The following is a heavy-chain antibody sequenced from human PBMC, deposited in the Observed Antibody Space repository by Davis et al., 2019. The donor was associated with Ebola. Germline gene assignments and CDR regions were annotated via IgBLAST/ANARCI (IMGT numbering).Heavy chain of an antibody. Sequence: MPSETLSLTCAVYGGSFSGYFWSWIRQPPGKGLEWIGDINYSGSTNYNPSLKSRVTISVDTSKNQFSLKLSSVTAADTAVYYCARGGDWQIDFWGQGNLVTVSS. J-gene: IGHJ4*02. CDR1: GGSFSGYF. V-gene: IGHV4-34*01. D-gene: IGHD3-9*01. CDR2: INYSGST. CDR3: ARGGDWQIDF.